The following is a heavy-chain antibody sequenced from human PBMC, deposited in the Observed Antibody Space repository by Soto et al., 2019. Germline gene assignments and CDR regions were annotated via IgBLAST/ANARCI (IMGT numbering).Heavy chain of an antibody. CDR1: GGTFSSYA. CDR3: AREGGLRVGELSLSAFDI. Sequence: QVQLVQSGAEVKKPGSSVKVSCKASGGTFSSYAISWVRQAPGQGLEWMGGIIPIFGTANYAQKIHGRVTITGDESTSTAYIELSSRRSEDTAVYYCAREGGLRVGELSLSAFDIWGQGTMVTVSS. J-gene: IGHJ3*02. V-gene: IGHV1-69*01. D-gene: IGHD3-16*02. CDR2: IIPIFGTA.